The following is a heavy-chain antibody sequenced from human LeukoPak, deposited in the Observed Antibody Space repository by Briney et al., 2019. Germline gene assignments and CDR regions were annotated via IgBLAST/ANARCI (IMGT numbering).Heavy chain of an antibody. J-gene: IGHJ6*02. V-gene: IGHV3-21*04. CDR2: ISGSNSYI. D-gene: IGHD3-3*01. Sequence: GGSLRLSCAASGFTFSSYTMHWIRQAPGKGLEWVSSISGSNSYIFYADSVKGRFTVSRDNAKNTLYLQMNSLRAEDTAVYYCAKEGTIFGVVIMNGMDVWGQGTTVTVSS. CDR1: GFTFSSYT. CDR3: AKEGTIFGVVIMNGMDV.